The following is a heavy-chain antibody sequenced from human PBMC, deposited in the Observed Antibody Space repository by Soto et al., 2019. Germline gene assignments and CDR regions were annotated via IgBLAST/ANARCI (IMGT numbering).Heavy chain of an antibody. D-gene: IGHD2-15*01. CDR3: ARGLFQGYFIY. Sequence: GGSLRLSCAGSGFTISDSYMSWIRQAPGKGLEWLSYISSTGNTIHYADSVKGRFTISRDNAKNTLYLQMNSLRAEDTAVYYCARGLFQGYFIYWGQGTLVTVSS. CDR1: GFTISDSY. J-gene: IGHJ4*02. V-gene: IGHV3-11*01. CDR2: ISSTGNTI.